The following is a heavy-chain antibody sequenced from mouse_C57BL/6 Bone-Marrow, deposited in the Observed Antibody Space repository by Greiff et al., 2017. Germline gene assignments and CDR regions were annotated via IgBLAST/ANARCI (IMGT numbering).Heavy chain of an antibody. Sequence: EVKLMESGAELVRPGASVKLSCTASGFNIKDDYMHWVKQRPEQGLEWIGWIDPENGDTEYASKFQGKATITADTSSNTAYLQLSSLTSEDTAVYYCTPLLLRLGVWGTGTTVTVSS. D-gene: IGHD1-1*01. V-gene: IGHV14-4*01. CDR3: TPLLLRLGV. J-gene: IGHJ1*03. CDR2: IDPENGDT. CDR1: GFNIKDDY.